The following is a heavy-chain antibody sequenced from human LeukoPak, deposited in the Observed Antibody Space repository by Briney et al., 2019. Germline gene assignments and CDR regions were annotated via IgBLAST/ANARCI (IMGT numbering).Heavy chain of an antibody. J-gene: IGHJ4*02. CDR1: GYTFTCYY. V-gene: IGHV1-2*02. CDR3: ARGRWLQSFDY. Sequence: ASVKVSCKAAGYTFTCYYMHWVRQAPGQGREGMGWINPNNGGTNYAQKFQGRVTMTRDTSISTAYMELSRLRSEDTAVYYCARGRWLQSFDYWGQGTLVTVSS. CDR2: INPNNGGT. D-gene: IGHD5-24*01.